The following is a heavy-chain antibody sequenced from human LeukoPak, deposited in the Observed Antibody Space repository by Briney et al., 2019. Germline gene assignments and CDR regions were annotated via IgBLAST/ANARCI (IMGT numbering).Heavy chain of an antibody. CDR3: AKDDAWLQYGD. J-gene: IGHJ4*02. CDR2: ISPNGVIT. Sequence: GGSLRLSCAASGFTFNTYTMNWVRQAPGKGLEWVSGISPNGVITYYADSVKGRFTISRDNSKGTVSLQMNSLRPEDTAVYYCAKDDAWLQYGDWGRGTLVTVSS. CDR1: GFTFNTYT. V-gene: IGHV3-23*01. D-gene: IGHD5-24*01.